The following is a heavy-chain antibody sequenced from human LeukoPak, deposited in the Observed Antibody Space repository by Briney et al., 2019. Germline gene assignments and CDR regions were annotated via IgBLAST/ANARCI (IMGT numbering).Heavy chain of an antibody. CDR1: GFTFDDYA. CDR2: ISWNSGSI. J-gene: IGHJ4*02. D-gene: IGHD3-9*01. V-gene: IGHV3-9*01. Sequence: GRSLRLSCAASGFTFDDYAMHWVRQAPGKGLEWVSGISWNSGSIGYADSVKGRFTISRYNAKNSLYLQMNSLRAEDTALYYCAKDTGYDILTGYADYWGQGTLVTVSS. CDR3: AKDTGYDILTGYADY.